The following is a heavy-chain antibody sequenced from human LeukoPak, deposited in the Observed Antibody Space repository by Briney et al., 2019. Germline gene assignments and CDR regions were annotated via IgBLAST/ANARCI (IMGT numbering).Heavy chain of an antibody. CDR1: GFTFSSYG. CDR2: ISGSDGGI. J-gene: IGHJ4*02. V-gene: IGHV3-23*01. CDR3: AKGSSLPFDY. Sequence: GGSLRLSCAASGFTFSSYGMTWVRQAPGKGLEWVSTISGSDGGIYYADSVKGRFTSSRDNSKNTLYLQMNSLRAEDTAVYYCAKGSSLPFDYWGQGTLVTVSS. D-gene: IGHD6-13*01.